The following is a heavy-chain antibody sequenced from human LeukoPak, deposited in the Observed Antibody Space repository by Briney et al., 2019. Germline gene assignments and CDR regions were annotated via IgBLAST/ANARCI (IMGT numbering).Heavy chain of an antibody. J-gene: IGHJ4*02. V-gene: IGHV3-30-3*01. D-gene: IGHD6-19*01. CDR3: AREQWLADY. Sequence: GGSLRLSCAASGFTFSRYAMHWVRQAPGKGLEWVAVISYDGSNKYYADSVKGRFTISRDNSKNTLYLQMNSLRAEDTAVYYCAREQWLADYWGQGTLVTVSS. CDR1: GFTFSRYA. CDR2: ISYDGSNK.